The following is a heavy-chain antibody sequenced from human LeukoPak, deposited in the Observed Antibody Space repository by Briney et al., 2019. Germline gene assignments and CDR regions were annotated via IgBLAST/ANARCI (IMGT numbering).Heavy chain of an antibody. CDR1: GYTFTGYY. Sequence: ASVKVSCKASGYTFTGYYMHWVRLAPGQGLEWMGWINPNSGGTNYAQKFQGRVTMTRDTSISTAYMELSRLRSDDTAVYYCARVGPQAAAAPFDYWGQGTLVTVSS. D-gene: IGHD6-13*01. J-gene: IGHJ4*02. CDR3: ARVGPQAAAAPFDY. CDR2: INPNSGGT. V-gene: IGHV1-2*02.